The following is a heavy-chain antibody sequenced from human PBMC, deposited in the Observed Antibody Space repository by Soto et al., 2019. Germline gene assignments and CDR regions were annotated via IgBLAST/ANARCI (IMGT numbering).Heavy chain of an antibody. CDR3: ASRAVTATWGNYFGY. CDR1: GFTVSTNY. J-gene: IGHJ4*02. D-gene: IGHD2-21*02. Sequence: EVHLVETGGGLIQPGGSLRLSCAASGFTVSTNYMTWVRQAPGKGLDWVSLIYSDGSTYYTDSVKGRFTISRDNSKNTLYLQMNSLRAEDTAVYYCASRAVTATWGNYFGYWGQGTLVTVSS. V-gene: IGHV3-53*02. CDR2: IYSDGST.